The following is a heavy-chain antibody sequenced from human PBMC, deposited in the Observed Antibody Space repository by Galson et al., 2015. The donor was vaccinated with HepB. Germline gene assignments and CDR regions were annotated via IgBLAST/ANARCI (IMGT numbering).Heavy chain of an antibody. Sequence: SCKASGYTFTTYGITWMRQAPGQGLEWMGWTNTYNGKTHYEQKFQGRVTMTTETSTSTAYMELRSLRFDDTAVYYCARAGVAAPGTGCYWGQGTLVTVSS. CDR3: ARAGVAAPGTGCY. CDR2: TNTYNGKT. D-gene: IGHD6-13*01. CDR1: GYTFTTYG. J-gene: IGHJ1*01. V-gene: IGHV1-18*04.